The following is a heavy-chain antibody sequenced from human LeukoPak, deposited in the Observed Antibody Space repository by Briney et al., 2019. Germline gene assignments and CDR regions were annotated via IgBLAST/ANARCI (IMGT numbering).Heavy chain of an antibody. CDR1: GFTFRSYT. D-gene: IGHD6-19*01. V-gene: IGHV3-23*01. CDR2: IYGVGYST. Sequence: PGGSLRLSCAASGFTFRSYTMSWVRQAPGGGVEWVSAIYGVGYSTYYVDSVKGRFTISRENSKNTLYMEMNSLTAEDTAVYYCAKELRSHTGWPFDYWGQGALVTVSS. J-gene: IGHJ4*02. CDR3: AKELRSHTGWPFDY.